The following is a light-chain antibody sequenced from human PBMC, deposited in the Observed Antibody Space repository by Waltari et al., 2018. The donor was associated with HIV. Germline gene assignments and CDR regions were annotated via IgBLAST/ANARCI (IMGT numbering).Light chain of an antibody. CDR1: DVGAYNF. J-gene: IGLJ2*01. V-gene: IGLV2-14*01. CDR2: EVS. Sequence: QSALTQPASVSGSPGQSITISSDVGAYNFVSWYQQHPGQPPKLIIYEVSNRPSGVSYRFSGSKSVNTASLTISGLQADDEADYYCSSYTNRATLLFGGGTRLTVL. CDR3: SSYTNRATLL.